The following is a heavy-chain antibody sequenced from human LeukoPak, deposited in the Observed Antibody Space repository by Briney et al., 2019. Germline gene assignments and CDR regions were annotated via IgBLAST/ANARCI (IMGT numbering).Heavy chain of an antibody. CDR2: IKEDGSDK. J-gene: IGHJ6*02. Sequence: SGGSLRLSCEASGFTFSSYWMNWVRQAPGKGLEWVANIKEDGSDKYYMDSVKGRFTLSRDNARHSLYLQMNSLRVEDTAVYYCARGWDFSCYYNYYGMDVWGQGTTVTVSS. CDR1: GFTFSSYW. V-gene: IGHV3-7*01. CDR3: ARGWDFSCYYNYYGMDV. D-gene: IGHD1-26*01.